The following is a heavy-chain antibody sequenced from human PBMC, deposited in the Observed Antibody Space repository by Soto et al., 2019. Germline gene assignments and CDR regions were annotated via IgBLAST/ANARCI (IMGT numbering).Heavy chain of an antibody. J-gene: IGHJ4*02. CDR2: ISAYNGNT. CDR3: ARELIYGSVSYY. D-gene: IGHD3-10*01. CDR1: GYTFTSYG. Sequence: ASVEVSCKASGYTFTSYGISWVRQAPGQGLEWMGWISAYNGNTNYAQKLQGRVTMTTDTSTSTAHMELRSLRSDDTAVYYCARELIYGSVSYYWGQGTLVTVS. V-gene: IGHV1-18*01.